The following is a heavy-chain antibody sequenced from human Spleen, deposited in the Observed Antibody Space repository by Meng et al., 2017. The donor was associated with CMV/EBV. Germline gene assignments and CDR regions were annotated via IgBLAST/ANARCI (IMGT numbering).Heavy chain of an antibody. CDR3: GRDMNV. CDR1: GFTFSSYG. Sequence: GESLKISCAASGFTFSSYGMHWVRQAPGKGLEWVAFIRYDGSNKYYADSVKGRFTISRDNSKNTLYLQMNSLRAEDTAVYYCGRDMNVWGQGTTVTVSS. V-gene: IGHV3-30*02. CDR2: IRYDGSNK. J-gene: IGHJ6*02.